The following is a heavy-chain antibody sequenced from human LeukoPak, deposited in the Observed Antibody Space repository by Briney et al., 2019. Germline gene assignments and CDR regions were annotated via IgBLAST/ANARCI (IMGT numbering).Heavy chain of an antibody. Sequence: PGRSLRLSCAASGFTFSSYGMHWVRQAPGKGVEWVAVISYDGSNKYYADSVKGRFTISRDNSKNTLYLQMNSLRAEDTAVYYCAKDTIDYWGQGTLVTVSS. CDR3: AKDTIDY. CDR1: GFTFSSYG. V-gene: IGHV3-30*18. J-gene: IGHJ4*02. CDR2: ISYDGSNK.